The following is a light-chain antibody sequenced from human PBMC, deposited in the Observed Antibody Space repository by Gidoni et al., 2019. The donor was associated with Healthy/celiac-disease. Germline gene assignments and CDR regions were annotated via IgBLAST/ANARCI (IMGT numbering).Light chain of an antibody. J-gene: IGKJ3*01. CDR3: KQSYSTPRT. CDR1: QSISSY. CDR2: AAS. V-gene: IGKV1-39*01. Sequence: DIQLTQSPSSLSASVGDRVTITCRASQSISSYLNWYQQKPGKAPKLLIYAASSLQSGVPSRFSGSGSGTDFTLTISSMQPEDFATYYCKQSYSTPRTCGPXTKVDIK.